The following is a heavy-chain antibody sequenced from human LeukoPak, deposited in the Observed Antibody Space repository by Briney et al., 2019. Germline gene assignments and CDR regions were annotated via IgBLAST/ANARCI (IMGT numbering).Heavy chain of an antibody. D-gene: IGHD2-15*01. CDR3: AKGGFVVVVAATPDY. CDR1: GFTFSSYG. V-gene: IGHV3-30*18. Sequence: PGRSLRLSCAASGFTFSSYGMHWVRQAPGKGLEWVAVISYDGSNKYYADSVKGRFTISRDNSKNTLYLQMNSLRAEDTAVYYCAKGGFVVVVAATPDYWGQGTLVTVSS. J-gene: IGHJ4*02. CDR2: ISYDGSNK.